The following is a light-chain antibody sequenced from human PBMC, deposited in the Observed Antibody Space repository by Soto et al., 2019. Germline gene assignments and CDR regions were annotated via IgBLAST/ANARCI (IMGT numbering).Light chain of an antibody. CDR1: QSISSW. Sequence: DIQMTQSPSTLSASVGDRVSITCRASQSISSWLAWYQQKPGKAPKLLIYKASTLESGVPSRFSGSGSGTEFTLTISSLQPDDFATYYCQQYNSYPYPFGQGTKLEIK. CDR2: KAS. J-gene: IGKJ2*01. V-gene: IGKV1-5*03. CDR3: QQYNSYPYP.